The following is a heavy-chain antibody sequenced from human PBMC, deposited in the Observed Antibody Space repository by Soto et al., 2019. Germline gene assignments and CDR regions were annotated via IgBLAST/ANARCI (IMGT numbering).Heavy chain of an antibody. CDR3: ARTTQPSIAARPYYYYGMDV. CDR2: IIPIFGTA. Sequence: QVQLVQSGAEVKKPGSSVKVSCKASGGTFSSYAISWVRQAPGQGLEWMGGIIPIFGTANYAQKFQGRVTITADESTSTAYMELSSLRSEDTAVYYCARTTQPSIAARPYYYYGMDVWGQGTTVTVSS. V-gene: IGHV1-69*01. J-gene: IGHJ6*02. CDR1: GGTFSSYA. D-gene: IGHD6-6*01.